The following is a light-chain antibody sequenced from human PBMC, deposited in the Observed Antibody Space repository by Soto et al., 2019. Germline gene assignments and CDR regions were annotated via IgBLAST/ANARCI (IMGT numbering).Light chain of an antibody. V-gene: IGKV1-12*01. J-gene: IGKJ3*01. CDR3: QQVADFPLT. CDR1: QDVRNW. Sequence: IQMTQSPSTVSASVGDRVTITCRASQDVRNWIAWYQQRPGQAPKYLIHGATTLESGVPSRFSGSGSGTDFTLTISNVQPEDFAAYYCQQVADFPLTFGPGTPVNIK. CDR2: GAT.